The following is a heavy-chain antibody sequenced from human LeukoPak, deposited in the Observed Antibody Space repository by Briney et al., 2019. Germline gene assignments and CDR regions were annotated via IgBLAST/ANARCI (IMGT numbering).Heavy chain of an antibody. CDR1: GFTFSSYA. Sequence: PGGSLRLSCAASGFTFSSYAMSWVRQAPGKGLEWVSAIGGSGGSTYYADSVKGRFTISRDNSKNTLYLQMNSLRAEDTAVYYCAKGRAQIEPHFDAFDIWGQGTMVTVSS. CDR3: AKGRAQIEPHFDAFDI. CDR2: IGGSGGST. J-gene: IGHJ3*02. V-gene: IGHV3-23*01. D-gene: IGHD2-21*01.